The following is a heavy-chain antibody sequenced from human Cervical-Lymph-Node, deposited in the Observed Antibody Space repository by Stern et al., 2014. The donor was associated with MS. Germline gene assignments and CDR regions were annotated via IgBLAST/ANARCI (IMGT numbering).Heavy chain of an antibody. CDR3: ARDGRHTNNYGLDV. V-gene: IGHV1-69*01. J-gene: IGHJ6*02. CDR1: GGAFNVYA. CDR2: IIPIIGIA. Sequence: QVQLVQSGAEVKKPGSSVKVSCQASGGAFNVYAINWLRQAPGQGLEWMGGIIPIIGIANYAQKFQGRVMITADESTRTSSMQLSSLTSNDTAVYYWARDGRHTNNYGLDVWGQGTTVTVSS.